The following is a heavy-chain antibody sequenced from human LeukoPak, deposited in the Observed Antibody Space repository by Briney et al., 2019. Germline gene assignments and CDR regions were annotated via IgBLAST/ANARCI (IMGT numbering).Heavy chain of an antibody. CDR1: GGSISSGGYY. V-gene: IGHV4-61*08. D-gene: IGHD5-18*01. CDR2: IYYSGST. Sequence: SETLSLTCTVSGGSISSGGYYWSWIRQHPGKGLEWIGYIYYSGSTNYNPSLKSRVTISVDTSKNQFSLKLSSVTAADTAVYYRTRYSYGYQNWFDPWGQGTLVTVSS. CDR3: TRYSYGYQNWFDP. J-gene: IGHJ5*02.